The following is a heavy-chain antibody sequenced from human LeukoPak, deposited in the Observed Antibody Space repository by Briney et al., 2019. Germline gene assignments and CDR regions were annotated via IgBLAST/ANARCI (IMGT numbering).Heavy chain of an antibody. Sequence: GGSLRLSCAASGFTVSSNYMSWVRQAPGKGLEWVSVIYSGGSTYYADSVKGRFTISRDNSKNTLYLQMNSLRAEDTAVCYCAERGYSYGYDYWGQGTLVTVSS. CDR1: GFTVSSNY. CDR3: AERGYSYGYDY. J-gene: IGHJ4*02. V-gene: IGHV3-66*01. D-gene: IGHD5-18*01. CDR2: IYSGGST.